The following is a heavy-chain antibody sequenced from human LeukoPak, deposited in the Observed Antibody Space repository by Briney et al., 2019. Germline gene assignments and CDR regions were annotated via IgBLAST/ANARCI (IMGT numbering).Heavy chain of an antibody. D-gene: IGHD2-2*01. CDR3: TTDTLGYCSSTSCYGSYYYYYYGMDV. J-gene: IGHJ6*04. Sequence: GGSLRLSCAASGFTFTNAWMSWVRQAPGEGLEWVGRIKSKTDGGTTDYAAPVKGRFTISRDDSKNTLYLQMNGLKNEDTAVYYCTTDTLGYCSSTSCYGSYYYYYYGMDVWGKGTTVSVPS. CDR1: GFTFTNAW. CDR2: IKSKTDGGTT. V-gene: IGHV3-15*01.